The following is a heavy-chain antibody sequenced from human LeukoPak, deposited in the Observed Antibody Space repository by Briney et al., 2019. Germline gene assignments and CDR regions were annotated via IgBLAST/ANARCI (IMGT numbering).Heavy chain of an antibody. D-gene: IGHD1-26*01. CDR2: IYPGDSDT. CDR3: ARQGPTSHSGSYHLDY. Sequence: GESLQISCKGSGYSFTSYWIGWVRQMPGKGLEWMGIIYPGDSDTRYSPSFQRQVTISADKSISTAYLQWSSLKASDTAMYYCARQGPTSHSGSYHLDYWGQGTLVTVSS. V-gene: IGHV5-51*01. J-gene: IGHJ4*02. CDR1: GYSFTSYW.